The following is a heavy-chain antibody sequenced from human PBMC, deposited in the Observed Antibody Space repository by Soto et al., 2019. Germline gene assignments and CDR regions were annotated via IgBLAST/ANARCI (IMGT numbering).Heavy chain of an antibody. J-gene: IGHJ6*02. D-gene: IGHD1-1*01. Sequence: GASVKVSCKASGYIFTGYHIHWVRQAPGRGLEWMGWINPNSGDTEYAQNFQGRVTMTRDTSFNLVYMEMSGLMSDDAAVYYCARDARGTRGFNVMDIGGQETTVTAP. CDR3: ARDARGTRGFNVMDI. CDR1: GYIFTGYH. CDR2: INPNSGDT. V-gene: IGHV1-2*02.